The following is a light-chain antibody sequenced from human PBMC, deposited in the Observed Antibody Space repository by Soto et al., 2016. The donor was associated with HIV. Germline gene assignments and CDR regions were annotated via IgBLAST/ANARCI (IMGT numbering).Light chain of an antibody. CDR3: QQYNSVPWT. J-gene: IGKJ1*01. Sequence: DVQMTQSPSTLSASVGDRVTITCRASQSISSWLAWYQQKPGKAPKLLIYKASSLEGGVPSRFSGSGSGTDFTLTLSSVQPDDVGTYYCQQYNSVPWTFGQGTKLEMK. CDR1: QSISSW. V-gene: IGKV1-5*03. CDR2: KAS.